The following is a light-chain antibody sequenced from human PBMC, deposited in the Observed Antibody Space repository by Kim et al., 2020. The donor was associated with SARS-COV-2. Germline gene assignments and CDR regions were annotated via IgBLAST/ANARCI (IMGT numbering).Light chain of an antibody. J-gene: IGLJ3*02. V-gene: IGLV1-51*01. Sequence: QSVLTQPPSVSAAPGQKVTISCSGSSSNIGNNYVSWYQQLPGTAPKRRIYDNNKRPSGIPDRFSGSKSGTSATLGITGLQTGDEADYYCGTWDSSLSGLVFGGGTQLTVL. CDR3: GTWDSSLSGLV. CDR2: DNN. CDR1: SSNIGNNY.